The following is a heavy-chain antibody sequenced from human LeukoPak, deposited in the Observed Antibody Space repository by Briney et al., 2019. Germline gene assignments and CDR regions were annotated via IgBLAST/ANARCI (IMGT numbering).Heavy chain of an antibody. CDR3: AKDRRGVFDF. D-gene: IGHD3-10*01. CDR1: EFTFSIYA. J-gene: IGHJ4*02. V-gene: IGHV3-23*01. CDR2: ITGSGDYT. Sequence: GGSLRLSCAASEFTFSIYAMTWVRQAPGKGLEWVSAITGSGDYTYYTDSVEGRVTISRDNSKNTVYLQMNSLRVEDTAVYYCAKDRRGVFDFWGQGTLVTVSS.